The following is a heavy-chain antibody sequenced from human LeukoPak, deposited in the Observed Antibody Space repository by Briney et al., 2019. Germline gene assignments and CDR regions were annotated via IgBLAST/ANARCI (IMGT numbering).Heavy chain of an antibody. J-gene: IGHJ4*02. V-gene: IGHV5-51*01. CDR2: IYPGVSDT. CDR3: ARRETYGYSSGWYRY. D-gene: IGHD6-19*01. CDR1: GYSFTSYW. Sequence: GESLKISCKGSGYSFTSYWIGWVRQMPGKGLEWMGIIYPGVSDTRYSPSFQGQVTISADKSISTAYLQWSSLKASDTAMYYCARRETYGYSSGWYRYWGQGTLVTVSS.